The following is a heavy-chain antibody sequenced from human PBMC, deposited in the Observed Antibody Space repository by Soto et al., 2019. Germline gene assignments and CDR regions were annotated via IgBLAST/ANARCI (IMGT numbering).Heavy chain of an antibody. CDR3: AHAIIVATPPGLYWFDP. CDR2: IYWNDDK. J-gene: IGHJ5*01. Sequence: QITLKESGPTLVKPTQTLTLTCTFSGFSLSTSGVGVGWIRQPPGKALEWLALIYWNDDKRYSSSLKSRLTITKDTSKNQVVLTITNMDPLDTPTYYCAHAIIVATPPGLYWFDPWRQATLLTVSS. CDR1: GFSLSTSGVG. D-gene: IGHD5-12*01. V-gene: IGHV2-5*01.